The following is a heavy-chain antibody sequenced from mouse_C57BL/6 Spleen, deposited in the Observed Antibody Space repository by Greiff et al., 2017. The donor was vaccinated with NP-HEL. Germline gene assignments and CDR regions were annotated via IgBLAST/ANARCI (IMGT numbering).Heavy chain of an antibody. D-gene: IGHD2-1*01. CDR3: AIIYYGNFVYFDY. J-gene: IGHJ2*01. CDR1: GYAFSSSW. CDR2: IYPGDGDT. V-gene: IGHV1-82*01. Sequence: QVQLKPSGPELVKPGASVKISCKASGYAFSSSWMNWVKQRPGTGLEWIGRIYPGDGDTNYNGMFKGKATLTADKSSSTAYMQLSSLTSEDSAVYFCAIIYYGNFVYFDYWGQGTTLTVSS.